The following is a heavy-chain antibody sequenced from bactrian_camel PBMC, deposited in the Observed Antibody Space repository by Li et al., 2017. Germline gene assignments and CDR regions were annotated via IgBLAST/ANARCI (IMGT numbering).Heavy chain of an antibody. CDR1: FDTFRSYT. J-gene: IGHJ4*01. CDR2: IDSDGST. D-gene: IGHD4*01. V-gene: IGHV3S55*01. Sequence: HVQLVESGGGSVQAGGSLRLSCSASFDTFRSYTMAWFRQAPGKEAEGVAVIDSDGSTNYADSVKGRFTISKDTTKNTLYLQMDGLKPEDTAMYYCAAGPRRSYCSDGSMTGEWLFLGQGTQVTVS.